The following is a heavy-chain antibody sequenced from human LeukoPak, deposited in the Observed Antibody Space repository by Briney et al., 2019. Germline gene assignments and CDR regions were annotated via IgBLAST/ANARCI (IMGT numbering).Heavy chain of an antibody. J-gene: IGHJ6*02. D-gene: IGHD2-15*01. CDR2: ISSSGGGT. CDR1: GFTFSSYA. V-gene: IGHV3-23*01. Sequence: PGGSLRLSCTASGFTFSSYAVSWVRQVPGKGLEWVSTISSSGGGTYYADSVKGRFTISRDNSKNTLYLQMNRLGAEDTAVYYCAKGSGGSCYSGMDVWGQGTTVTVSS. CDR3: AKGSGGSCYSGMDV.